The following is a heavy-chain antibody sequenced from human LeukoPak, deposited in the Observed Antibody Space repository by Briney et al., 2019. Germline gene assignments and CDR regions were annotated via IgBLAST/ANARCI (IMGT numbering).Heavy chain of an antibody. Sequence: ASVKVSCKASGYTFTSYAMHWVRQAPGQRLEWMGWINAGNGNTKYSQKFQGRVTITRDTSASTAYMELSSLRSEDTAVYYRARAPYSSSWFRKIYYYYMDVWGKGTTVTVSS. CDR3: ARAPYSSSWFRKIYYYYMDV. CDR1: GYTFTSYA. CDR2: INAGNGNT. D-gene: IGHD6-13*01. V-gene: IGHV1-3*01. J-gene: IGHJ6*03.